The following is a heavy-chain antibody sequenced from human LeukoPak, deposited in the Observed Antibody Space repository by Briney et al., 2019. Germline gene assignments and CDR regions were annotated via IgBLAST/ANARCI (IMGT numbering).Heavy chain of an antibody. CDR3: ARGGDIVGTSRSAFDI. CDR1: GFTVSNNY. V-gene: IGHV3-53*01. CDR2: IYSGGST. Sequence: GGSLRLSCAASGFTVSNNYMSWVRQAPGKGLEWVSLIYSGGSTDYADSVKGRFTISRDNSKNTLYLQMNRLRAEDTAVYYCARGGDIVGTSRSAFDIWGQGTMVTVSS. J-gene: IGHJ3*02. D-gene: IGHD1-26*01.